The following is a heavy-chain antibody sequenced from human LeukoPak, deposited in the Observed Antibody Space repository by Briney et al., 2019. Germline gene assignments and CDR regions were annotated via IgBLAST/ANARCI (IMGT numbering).Heavy chain of an antibody. Sequence: SETLSLTCTISGGSISSDSYYWGWVRQPPGKGLEWIGSVYYSGNTYCNPSLESRVTISVDTSKNQLSLRLSSVTAADTAVYFCARQTGASYYFDYWGQGMMVTVSS. CDR2: VYYSGNT. J-gene: IGHJ4*02. V-gene: IGHV4-39*01. CDR3: ARQTGASYYFDY. CDR1: GGSISSDSYY. D-gene: IGHD2-8*02.